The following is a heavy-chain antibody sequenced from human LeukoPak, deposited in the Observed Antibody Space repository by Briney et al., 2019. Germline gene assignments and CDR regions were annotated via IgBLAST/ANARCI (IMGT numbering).Heavy chain of an antibody. J-gene: IGHJ4*02. CDR2: IRYDGSNK. CDR3: AKDAPLRYFGWLYAFDY. V-gene: IGHV3-30*02. Sequence: GGSLRLSCAASGFTFSSYGMHWVRQAPGKGLEWVAFIRYDGSNKYYADSVKGRFTISRDNSKNTLYLQMNSLRAEDTAVYYCAKDAPLRYFGWLYAFDYWGQGTRVTVSS. CDR1: GFTFSSYG. D-gene: IGHD3-9*01.